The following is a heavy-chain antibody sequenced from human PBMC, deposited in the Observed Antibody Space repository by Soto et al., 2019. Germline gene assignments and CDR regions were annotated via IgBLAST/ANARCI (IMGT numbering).Heavy chain of an antibody. V-gene: IGHV3-74*01. CDR3: ARGAGGFDY. D-gene: IGHD6-13*01. J-gene: IGHJ4*02. CDR1: GFTFSTYW. Sequence: EVQLVESGGGLVQPGGPLRLSCAASGFTFSTYWMHWVRQAPGKGLVWVSHITSDGTITTYADSVKGRFTISRDNAKNTLSLQMNSLRAEDTAVYYCARGAGGFDYWGQGTLVTVSS. CDR2: ITSDGTIT.